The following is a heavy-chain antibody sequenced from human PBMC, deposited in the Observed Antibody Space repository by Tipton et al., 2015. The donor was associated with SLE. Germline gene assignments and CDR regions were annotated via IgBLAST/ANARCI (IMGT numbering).Heavy chain of an antibody. V-gene: IGHV1-3*01. CDR2: INADNGNT. D-gene: IGHD2-15*01. J-gene: IGHJ5*01. CDR3: ARDRSLLVVVDRRCFDS. Sequence: QSGAEVKKPGASVKVSCKASGYTFTTYAIHWVRQAPGQRLEWMGWINADNGNTTYSQKFQGRVTITRDTSATTAYMELSSLTSEDTAVYYCARDRSLLVVVDRRCFDSWGQGTLVTVSS. CDR1: GYTFTTYA.